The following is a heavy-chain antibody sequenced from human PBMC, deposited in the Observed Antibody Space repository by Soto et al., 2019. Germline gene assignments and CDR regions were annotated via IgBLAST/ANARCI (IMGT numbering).Heavy chain of an antibody. CDR3: ARDRSGYGKLYYFDY. CDR2: TWNDGSNK. D-gene: IGHD5-12*01. V-gene: IGHV3-33*01. J-gene: IGHJ4*02. Sequence: PGGSLRLSCAASGFTFSSYGMHWVRQAPGKGQESVADTWNDGSNKYYADSVKGRFTISRANSNNTQYLQMNSLRADDTAVYYCARDRSGYGKLYYFDYWGEGILVTVSS. CDR1: GFTFSSYG.